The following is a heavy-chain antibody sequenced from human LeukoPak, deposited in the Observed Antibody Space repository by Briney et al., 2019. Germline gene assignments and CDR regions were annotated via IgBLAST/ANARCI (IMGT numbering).Heavy chain of an antibody. CDR2: MSSSGIS. J-gene: IGHJ5*02. Sequence: SETLSLTCTVSGGSISSSSYYWGWIRQPAGKGLEWIGRMSSSGISTYSPSLKSRVTISIDTSRNQFSMNLNSVTAADTAVYYCAKGAGPPWFDPWGQGTLVTVSS. V-gene: IGHV4-61*02. CDR1: GGSISSSSYY. D-gene: IGHD6-19*01. CDR3: AKGAGPPWFDP.